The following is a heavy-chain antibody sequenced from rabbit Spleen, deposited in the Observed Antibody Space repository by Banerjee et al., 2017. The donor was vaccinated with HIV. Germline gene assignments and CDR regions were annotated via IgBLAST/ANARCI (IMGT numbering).Heavy chain of an antibody. CDR2: INTGSGNT. CDR1: GFSFSNNYY. CDR3: ARLFAYAAYAGFGYATLDYFDL. Sequence: QEQLVESGGGLVQPEGSLTLTCTTSGFSFSNNYYMCWVRQAPGKGLEWIGCINTGSGNTYYASWVISRFTISKTSSTTVTLKMTSLTAADTATYFCARLFAYAAYAGFGYATLDYFDLWGPGTLVTVS. D-gene: IGHD6-1*01. J-gene: IGHJ4*01. V-gene: IGHV1S45*01.